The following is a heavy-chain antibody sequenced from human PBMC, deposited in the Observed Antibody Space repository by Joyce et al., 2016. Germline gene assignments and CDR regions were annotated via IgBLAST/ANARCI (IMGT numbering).Heavy chain of an antibody. CDR3: ARDESQDAVVLPVANWYDS. CDR1: GFTFSRFT. V-gene: IGHV3-21*02. Sequence: QLVESGGGLVKPGGSLRLSCAVSGFTFSRFTMNWVRQAPGKGLEWVSSINSNSDFIYYAESVKGRFTISRDNAKNSVFLQMNSLRVDDAAVYYCARDESQDAVVLPVANWYDSWGRGTLVTVSS. J-gene: IGHJ5*01. CDR2: INSNSDFI. D-gene: IGHD2-2*01.